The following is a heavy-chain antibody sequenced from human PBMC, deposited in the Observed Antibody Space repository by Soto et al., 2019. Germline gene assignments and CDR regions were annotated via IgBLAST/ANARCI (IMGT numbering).Heavy chain of an antibody. CDR3: ANQVPTAGTVY. CDR1: GFTFSSYA. J-gene: IGHJ4*02. CDR2: ISGSGDSR. Sequence: GGSLRLSCAASGFTFSSYAMSWVRQAPGKGLERVSAISGSGDSRYYADSVKGRFTISRDNSKNTLYLQMNSLRAEDTAVYYCANQVPTAGTVYWGQGTLVTVS. V-gene: IGHV3-23*01. D-gene: IGHD2-2*01.